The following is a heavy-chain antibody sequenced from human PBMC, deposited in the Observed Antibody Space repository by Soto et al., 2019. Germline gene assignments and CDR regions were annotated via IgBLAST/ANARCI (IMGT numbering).Heavy chain of an antibody. Sequence: GGSLRLSCAASGFTFSSYGMHWVRQAPGKGLEWVAVISYDGSNKYYADSVKGRFTISRDNSKNTLYLQMNSLRVEDTAVYYCAKDRGIQLHYFDYWGQGTLVTVSS. CDR1: GFTFSSYG. CDR3: AKDRGIQLHYFDY. V-gene: IGHV3-30*18. CDR2: ISYDGSNK. J-gene: IGHJ4*02. D-gene: IGHD5-18*01.